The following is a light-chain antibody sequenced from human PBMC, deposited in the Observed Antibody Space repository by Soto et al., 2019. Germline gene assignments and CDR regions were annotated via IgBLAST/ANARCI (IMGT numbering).Light chain of an antibody. CDR3: QQYGGSPLVT. J-gene: IGKJ4*01. CDR1: QSISSGY. CDR2: GAS. V-gene: IGKV3-20*01. Sequence: ETVLTQSPGTLSLSPGERATLSCRASQSISSGYLAWYQQRPGQATRLLISGASNRATGIPDRFSGSGSGTDFPLTISRLEPEDFAVYYCQQYGGSPLVTFGGGTKVEIK.